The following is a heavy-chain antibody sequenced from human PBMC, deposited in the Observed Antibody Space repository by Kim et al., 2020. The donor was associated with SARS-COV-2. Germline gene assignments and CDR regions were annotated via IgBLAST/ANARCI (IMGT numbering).Heavy chain of an antibody. CDR3: ARRSAFGMDV. CDR1: GDSVSSNNTV. CDR2: TYFRSKWYN. J-gene: IGHJ6*02. V-gene: IGHV6-1*01. D-gene: IGHD3-16*01. Sequence: SQTLSLTCAISGDSVSSNNTVWNWIRQSPSRGLEWLGRTYFRSKWYNDYAVSVKSRITINPDTSKNQFSLQLSSMTPEDTAVYYCARRSAFGMDVWGQGTTVTVSS.